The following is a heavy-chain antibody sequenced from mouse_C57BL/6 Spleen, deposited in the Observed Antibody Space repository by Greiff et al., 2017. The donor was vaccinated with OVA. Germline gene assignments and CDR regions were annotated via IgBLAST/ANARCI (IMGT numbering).Heavy chain of an antibody. V-gene: IGHV1-50*01. D-gene: IGHD4-1*01. CDR1: GYTFTSYW. CDR2: IDPSDGYT. J-gene: IGHJ2*01. CDR3: ARGLTGTGFDY. Sequence: QVQLQQPGAELVKPGASVKLSCKASGYTFTSYWMQWVKQRPGQGLEWIGEIDPSDGYTNYNQKFKGKATLTVDTSSSTAYMQLSSLTSEDSAVYYCARGLTGTGFDYWGQGTTLTVSA.